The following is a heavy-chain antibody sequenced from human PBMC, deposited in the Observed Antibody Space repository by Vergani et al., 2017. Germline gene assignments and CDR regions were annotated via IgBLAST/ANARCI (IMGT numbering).Heavy chain of an antibody. V-gene: IGHV3-33*01. D-gene: IGHD4-17*01. J-gene: IGHJ4*02. Sequence: QVQLVESGGGVVQPGRSLRLSCAASGFSFSRYGMHWVRQAPGKGLGWVAVIWYDGTNKYYADSVKGRFTISRDNSKNTLYLQMNSLRAEDMAVYYCARNDYGDTRTFDYWGQGILVAVSS. CDR2: IWYDGTNK. CDR1: GFSFSRYG. CDR3: ARNDYGDTRTFDY.